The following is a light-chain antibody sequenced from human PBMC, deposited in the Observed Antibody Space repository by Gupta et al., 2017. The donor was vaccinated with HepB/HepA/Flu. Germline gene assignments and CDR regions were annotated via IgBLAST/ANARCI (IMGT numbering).Light chain of an antibody. J-gene: IGKJ2*01. V-gene: IGKV3-20*01. CDR1: QSVSSIY. CDR2: GAS. Sequence: ESLLTQCPGTLSLSPAERATLSCTASQSVSSIYLAWYQQKPGQAPRLLIYGASSRATGIPDRFSGSGSGTEFTLTISRLEPEDFAVYYCQQYGSSPSYTFGQGTKLEIK. CDR3: QQYGSSPSYT.